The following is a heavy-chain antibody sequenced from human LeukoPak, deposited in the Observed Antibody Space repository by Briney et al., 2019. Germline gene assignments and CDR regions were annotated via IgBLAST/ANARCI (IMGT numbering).Heavy chain of an antibody. CDR2: IVVGSGNT. J-gene: IGHJ3*02. CDR1: GFTFTSSA. CDR3: AAFSTVVTLGVYDI. Sequence: GASVKVSCKASGFTFTSSAMQWVRQARGQRLEWIGWIVVGSGNTNYAQKFQERVTITRDMSRSTAYMELSSLRSEATAVYYSAAFSTVVTLGVYDIWGQGTMVTVSS. D-gene: IGHD4-23*01. V-gene: IGHV1-58*02.